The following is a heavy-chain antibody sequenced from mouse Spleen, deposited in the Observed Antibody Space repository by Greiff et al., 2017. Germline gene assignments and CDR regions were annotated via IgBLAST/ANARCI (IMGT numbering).Heavy chain of an antibody. J-gene: IGHJ4*01. D-gene: IGHD1-1*01. CDR2: INPNNGGT. CDR1: GYTFTDYN. V-gene: IGHV1-18*01. Sequence: EVHLVESGPELVKPGASVKIPCKASGYTFTDYNMDWVKQSHGKSLEWIGDINPNNGGTIYNQKFKGKATLTVDKSSSTAYMELRSLTSEDTAVYYCARLSGSNLYYYAMDYWGQGTSVTVSS. CDR3: ARLSGSNLYYYAMDY.